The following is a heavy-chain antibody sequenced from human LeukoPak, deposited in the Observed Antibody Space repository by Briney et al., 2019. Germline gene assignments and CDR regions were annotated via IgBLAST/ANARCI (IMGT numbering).Heavy chain of an antibody. J-gene: IGHJ5*02. Sequence: PGGSLRLSCSASGFTFSNFAMNWVRQAPGKGLEWVAVISYDGSNKYYADSVKGRFTISRDNSKNTLYLQMNSLRAEDTAVYYCAKDRLHCSGGSCYSRLHNWFDPWGQGTLVTVSS. V-gene: IGHV3-30*18. D-gene: IGHD2-15*01. CDR2: ISYDGSNK. CDR1: GFTFSNFA. CDR3: AKDRLHCSGGSCYSRLHNWFDP.